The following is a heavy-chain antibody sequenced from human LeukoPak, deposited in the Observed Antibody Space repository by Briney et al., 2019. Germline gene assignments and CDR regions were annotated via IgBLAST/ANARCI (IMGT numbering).Heavy chain of an antibody. CDR3: ARTRRDGYNLDFDY. J-gene: IGHJ4*02. D-gene: IGHD5-24*01. V-gene: IGHV4-59*01. CDR2: IYYSGST. CDR1: GGSISSYY. Sequence: PPETLSLTCTVSGGSISSYYWSWIRQPPGKGLEWIGYIYYSGSTNYNPSLKSRVTISVDTSKNQFSLKLSSVTAADTAVYYCARTRRDGYNLDFDYWGQGTLVTVSS.